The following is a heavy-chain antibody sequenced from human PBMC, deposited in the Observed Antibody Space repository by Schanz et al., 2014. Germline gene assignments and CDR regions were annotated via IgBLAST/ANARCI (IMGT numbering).Heavy chain of an antibody. J-gene: IGHJ4*02. CDR2: IYIGGNT. CDR3: ARGGPAYYFDD. V-gene: IGHV3-66*01. Sequence: EMQLLESGGGLAQPGGSLRLSCAASGFSVGNKYMNWVRQAPGKGLEWVSFIYIGGNTYYADSVKGRFTISRDNSKNTVHIQMNSLRAEDTAVYYCARGGPAYYFDDWGQGTLVTVSS. CDR1: GFSVGNKY.